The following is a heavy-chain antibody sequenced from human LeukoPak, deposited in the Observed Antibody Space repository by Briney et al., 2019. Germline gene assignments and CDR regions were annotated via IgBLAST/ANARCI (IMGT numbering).Heavy chain of an antibody. J-gene: IGHJ4*02. CDR3: ARDSVAPAVHYYFDY. CDR2: ISSDGSNK. D-gene: IGHD2-2*01. Sequence: PGGSLRLSCAASGFTFSSYAMHWVRQAPGKGLEWVAVISSDGSNKYYADSVKGRFTISRDNSKNTLCLQMNSLRAEDTAVYYCARDSVAPAVHYYFDYWGQGTLVTVSS. V-gene: IGHV3-30*04. CDR1: GFTFSSYA.